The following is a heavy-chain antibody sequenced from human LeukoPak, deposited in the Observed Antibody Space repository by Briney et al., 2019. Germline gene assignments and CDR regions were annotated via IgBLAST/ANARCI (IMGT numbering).Heavy chain of an antibody. CDR3: AKDRIYDFPFYYYMDV. CDR2: ISYDGSNK. V-gene: IGHV3-33*05. CDR1: GFTFSYYN. J-gene: IGHJ6*03. Sequence: PGGSLRLSCAASGFTFSYYNMHWVRQAPGKGLEWVAVISYDGSNKYYADSVKGRFTISRDNSKNTLYLQMSSLRAEDTAVYYCAKDRIYDFPFYYYMDVWGKGTTVTVSS. D-gene: IGHD3-3*01.